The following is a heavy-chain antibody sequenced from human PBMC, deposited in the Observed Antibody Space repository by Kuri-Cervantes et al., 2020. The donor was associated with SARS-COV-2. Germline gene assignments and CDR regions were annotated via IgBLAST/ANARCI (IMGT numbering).Heavy chain of an antibody. CDR2: INPSGGST. CDR3: AREGDGLELRRMVDY. D-gene: IGHD1-7*01. V-gene: IGHV1-46*01. J-gene: IGHJ4*02. CDR1: GYTFTSYG. Sequence: ASVKVSCKASGYTFTSYGTSWVRQAPGQGLEWMGIINPSGGSTSYAQRFQGRVTMTRDTSTSTVYMELSSLRSEDTAVYYCAREGDGLELRRMVDYWGQGTLVTVSS.